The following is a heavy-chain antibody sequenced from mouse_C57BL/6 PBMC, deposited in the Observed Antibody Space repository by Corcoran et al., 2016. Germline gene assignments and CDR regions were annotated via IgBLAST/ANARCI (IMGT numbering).Heavy chain of an antibody. Sequence: QVQLQQSGPELVKPGASVKISCKASGYTFTDYYINWVKQRPGQGLEWIGWIFPGSGSTYYNEKFKGKATLTVDKSSSTAYMLLSSLTSEDSAVYFCARSTMVTTRGLGYAMDYWGQGTSVTVSS. V-gene: IGHV1-75*01. CDR3: ARSTMVTTRGLGYAMDY. D-gene: IGHD2-2*01. J-gene: IGHJ4*01. CDR2: IFPGSGST. CDR1: GYTFTDYY.